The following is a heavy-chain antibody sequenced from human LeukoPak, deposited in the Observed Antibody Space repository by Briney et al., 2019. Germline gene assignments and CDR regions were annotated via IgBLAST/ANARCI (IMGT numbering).Heavy chain of an antibody. D-gene: IGHD1-26*01. V-gene: IGHV3-7*01. CDR1: GFIFRSYW. CDR2: IKQDGSEK. Sequence: GALRLPCAAFGFIFRSYWMSWVRQAPGKGLEGVANIKQDGSEKWYVDSVKGRFTISRDNAKHSLYLQMNSLRAEDTAVYYCARDRRVGATPPDAFDIWGQGTMVTVSS. CDR3: ARDRRVGATPPDAFDI. J-gene: IGHJ3*02.